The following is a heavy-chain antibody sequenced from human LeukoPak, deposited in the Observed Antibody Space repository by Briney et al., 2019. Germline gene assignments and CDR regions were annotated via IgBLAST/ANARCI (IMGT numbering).Heavy chain of an antibody. Sequence: GGSLRLSCAASGFTFSNYGMHWVRQAPGKGLEWLTLIRHEGSNKYYADSVKGRFTISRDNSKNTLFLQMNSLRAEDTAVYYCAKDREIFGMVAIDYWGQGTLVTVSS. D-gene: IGHD3-3*01. CDR2: IRHEGSNK. J-gene: IGHJ4*02. CDR1: GFTFSNYG. V-gene: IGHV3-30*02. CDR3: AKDREIFGMVAIDY.